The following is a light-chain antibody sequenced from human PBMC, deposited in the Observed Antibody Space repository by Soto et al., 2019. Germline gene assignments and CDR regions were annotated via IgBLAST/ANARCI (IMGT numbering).Light chain of an antibody. Sequence: EFVLTQSPATFSLSPGERATLSCRASQSVSSYLAWYQQNPGQAPRLLIYGASTRATGIPARSSGSGSGTEFTLTISSLQSEDFAVYNCQQYNNWPWTFGQGTKLDI. V-gene: IGKV3-15*01. J-gene: IGKJ1*01. CDR1: QSVSSY. CDR3: QQYNNWPWT. CDR2: GAS.